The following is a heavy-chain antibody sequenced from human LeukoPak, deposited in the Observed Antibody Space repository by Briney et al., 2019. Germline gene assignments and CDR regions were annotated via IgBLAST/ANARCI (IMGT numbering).Heavy chain of an antibody. CDR2: IYYSGST. V-gene: IGHV4-59*08. CDR1: GGSISSYY. J-gene: IGHJ6*02. CDR3: ARWEGYSYDYYYYGMDV. D-gene: IGHD5-18*01. Sequence: SETLSLTCTVSGGSISSYYWSWIRQPPRKGLEWIGYIYYSGSTNYNPSLKSRVTISVDTSKNQFSLKLSSVTAADTAVYYCARWEGYSYDYYYYGMDVWGQGTTVTVSS.